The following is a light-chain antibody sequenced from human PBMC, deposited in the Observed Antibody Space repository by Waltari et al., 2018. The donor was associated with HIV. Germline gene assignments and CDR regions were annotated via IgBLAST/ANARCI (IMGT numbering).Light chain of an antibody. Sequence: DIQMTQSPSTLSASVGDRVIISCRASQSINDWVAWYQQKPGKAPNLLIYRASTLESGVPSRFRGSGSGTDFTLTISSLQPEDFATCYCQRYNNTFGQGTKLES. J-gene: IGKJ2*01. V-gene: IGKV1-5*03. CDR3: QRYNNT. CDR1: QSINDW. CDR2: RAS.